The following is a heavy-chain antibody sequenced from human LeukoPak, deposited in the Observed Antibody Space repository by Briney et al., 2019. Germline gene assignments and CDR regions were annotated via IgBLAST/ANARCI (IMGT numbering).Heavy chain of an antibody. CDR3: AKDSVVVVAATPDY. D-gene: IGHD2-15*01. V-gene: IGHV3-23*01. Sequence: PGGSLRLSCAASGFTFSSYAMTWVRQPPGKGLEWVSTISGSGDRTYYADSVKGRFTIARDNSKNTLYLQMNSLRAEDTAVYYCAKDSVVVVAATPDYWGQGTLVTVSS. CDR1: GFTFSSYA. CDR2: ISGSGDRT. J-gene: IGHJ4*02.